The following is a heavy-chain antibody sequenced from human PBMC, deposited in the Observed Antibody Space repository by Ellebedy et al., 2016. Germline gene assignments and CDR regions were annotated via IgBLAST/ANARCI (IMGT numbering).Heavy chain of an antibody. CDR1: GGSISSYY. V-gene: IGHV3-7*01. D-gene: IGHD4-17*01. CDR2: IKQDGSEK. Sequence: ETLSLTXTVSGGSISSYYWSWVRQAPGKGLEWVANIKQDGSEKYYVDSVKGRFTISRDNAKNSLYLQMNSLRAEDTAVYYCAKDTVTPPEYYGMDVWGQGTTVTVSS. J-gene: IGHJ6*02. CDR3: AKDTVTPPEYYGMDV.